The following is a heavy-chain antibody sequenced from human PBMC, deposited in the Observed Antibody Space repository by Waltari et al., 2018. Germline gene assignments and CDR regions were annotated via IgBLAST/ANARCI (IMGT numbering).Heavy chain of an antibody. J-gene: IGHJ4*02. CDR1: GYSISSGYY. CDR3: ARIWSSSSWYYFDY. V-gene: IGHV4-38-2*01. Sequence: QVQLQESGPGLVKPSETLSLTCAVSGYSISSGYYWGWFRQPPGKGLEWIGSIYHSGSTYYNPSLKSRVTISVDTSKNQFSLKLSSVTAADTAVYYCARIWSSSSWYYFDYWGQGTLVTVSS. D-gene: IGHD6-13*01. CDR2: IYHSGST.